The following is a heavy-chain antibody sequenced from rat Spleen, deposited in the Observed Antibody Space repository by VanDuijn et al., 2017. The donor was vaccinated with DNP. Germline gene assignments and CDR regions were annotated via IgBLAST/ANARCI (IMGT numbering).Heavy chain of an antibody. Sequence: EVQLVESGGGLVQPGRSLKLSCVASGFTFDNYWMTWIRQVPGKGLEWVASITTSGGNTYYPDSVKGRFTISRDNAKNTLYLQMNSLRSEDTATYFCAKDPEYYGFQGYFDYWGQGVMVTVSS. J-gene: IGHJ2*01. CDR1: GFTFDNYW. V-gene: IGHV5-31*01. D-gene: IGHD1-6*01. CDR2: ITTSGGNT. CDR3: AKDPEYYGFQGYFDY.